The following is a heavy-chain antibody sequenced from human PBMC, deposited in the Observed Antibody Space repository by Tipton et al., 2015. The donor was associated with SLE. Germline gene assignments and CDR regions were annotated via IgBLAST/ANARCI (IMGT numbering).Heavy chain of an antibody. D-gene: IGHD6-6*01. J-gene: IGHJ2*01. CDR2: IIPIFGTA. CDR1: GGTFSSYA. V-gene: IGHV1-69*01. CDR3: ARGIVGAARRNWYFDL. Sequence: QLVQSGAEVKKPGSSVKVSCKASGGTFSSYAISWVRQAPGQGLEWMGGIIPIFGTANYAQKFQGRVTITADESTSTAYMELRSLRSDDTAVYYCARGIVGAARRNWYFDLWGRGTLVTVSS.